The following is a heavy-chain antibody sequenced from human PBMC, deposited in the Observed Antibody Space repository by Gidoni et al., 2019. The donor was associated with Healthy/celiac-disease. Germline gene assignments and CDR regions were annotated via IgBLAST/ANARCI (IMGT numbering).Heavy chain of an antibody. CDR3: ARDSFDLMDV. J-gene: IGHJ6*03. CDR2: ISYDGSNK. V-gene: IGHV3-30-3*01. CDR1: GFTFSSYA. Sequence: QVERGGSGGGVGQPGGALRRSWAAPGFTFSSYAMHLVRQAPGKGLEWVAVISYDGSNKYYADSVKGRFTISRDNSKNTLYLQMNSLRAEDTAVYYCARDSFDLMDVWGKGTTVTVSS.